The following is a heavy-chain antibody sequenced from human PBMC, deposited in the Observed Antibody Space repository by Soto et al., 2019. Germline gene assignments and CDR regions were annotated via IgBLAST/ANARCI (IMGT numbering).Heavy chain of an antibody. D-gene: IGHD2-2*02. CDR1: GFTFKTYS. J-gene: IGHJ3*01. V-gene: IGHV3-48*02. Sequence: DEQLVASGGGLGQSGGPLRLSCAASGFTFKTYSMNWVRRAPGKGLEWISYISGPGSTIKYADSVQGRFIVSRDNANGSLHLQMNNLRDDDTAVYYCARDGCSSASCYTYILAFDVWGQGTEVSVSS. CDR3: ARDGCSSASCYTYILAFDV. CDR2: ISGPGSTI.